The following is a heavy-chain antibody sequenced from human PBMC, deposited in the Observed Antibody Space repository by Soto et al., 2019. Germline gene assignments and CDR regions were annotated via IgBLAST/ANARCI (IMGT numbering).Heavy chain of an antibody. D-gene: IGHD6-6*01. CDR1: GFTFSRFG. CDR2: VSDTGGDT. V-gene: IGHV3-23*01. Sequence: EVQLLESGGGLVQPGGSLRLACAASGFTFSRFGMSWVRQAPGKGLEWVSSVSDTGGDTYYAAYVKGRFTISRDNSKNTLYLQVKSLRDEDTAVYYCAKRVEYSSSTHYFDSWGQGTLVIVSS. CDR3: AKRVEYSSSTHYFDS. J-gene: IGHJ4*02.